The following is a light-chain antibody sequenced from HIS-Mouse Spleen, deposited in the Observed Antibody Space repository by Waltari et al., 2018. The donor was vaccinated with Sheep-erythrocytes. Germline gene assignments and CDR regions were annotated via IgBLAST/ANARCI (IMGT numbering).Light chain of an antibody. CDR2: DVS. Sequence: QSVLTQPPSASGTPGQRVTISCSGSSSNIGSNYVYWYQQLPGTAPKLMIYDVSKRPSGVPDRLSGSKSGNTASLTISGLQAEDEADYYCCSYAGSYNHVFATGTKVTVL. CDR3: CSYAGSYNHV. CDR1: SSNIGSNY. V-gene: IGLV1-47*02. J-gene: IGLJ1*01.